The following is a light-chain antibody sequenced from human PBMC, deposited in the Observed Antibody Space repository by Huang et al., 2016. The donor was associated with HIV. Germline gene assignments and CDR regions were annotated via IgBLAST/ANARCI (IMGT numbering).Light chain of an antibody. V-gene: IGKV3-15*01. CDR1: QTVSTT. J-gene: IGKJ1*01. Sequence: EIVMTQSPATLSVSPGEGATLSCRASQTVSTTLAWYQQKPGQAPRLLIYGASTRATGIPARFSGSGSGTEFTLTISSLQSEDFADYYCQQYNNWPPGTFGQGTKVEIK. CDR2: GAS. CDR3: QQYNNWPPGT.